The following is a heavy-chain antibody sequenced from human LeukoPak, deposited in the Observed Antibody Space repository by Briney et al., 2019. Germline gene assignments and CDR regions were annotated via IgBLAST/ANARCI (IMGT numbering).Heavy chain of an antibody. J-gene: IGHJ3*02. Sequence: GGSLRLSCAASGFTFSNAWMSWVRQAPGKGLEWVGRIKSKTDGGTTDYAAPVKGRFTISRDDSKNTLYLQMNSLKTEDTAVYYCTTRDYGDYYLYAFDIWGQGTMVTVSP. CDR3: TTRDYGDYYLYAFDI. D-gene: IGHD4-17*01. CDR1: GFTFSNAW. V-gene: IGHV3-15*01. CDR2: IKSKTDGGTT.